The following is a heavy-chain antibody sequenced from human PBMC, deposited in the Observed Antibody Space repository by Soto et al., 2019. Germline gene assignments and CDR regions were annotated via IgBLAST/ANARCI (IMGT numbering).Heavy chain of an antibody. CDR2: ISGSDGST. V-gene: IGHV3-23*01. CDR3: AKGKEIAAADNFDY. CDR1: GFTFSSYA. J-gene: IGHJ4*02. Sequence: GESLKISCAASGFTFSSYAMSWVRQAPGKGLEWVSAISGSDGSTYYADSVKGRFTISRDNSKNTLYLQMNSLRAEDTAVYYCAKGKEIAAADNFDYWGQGTLVTVSS. D-gene: IGHD6-13*01.